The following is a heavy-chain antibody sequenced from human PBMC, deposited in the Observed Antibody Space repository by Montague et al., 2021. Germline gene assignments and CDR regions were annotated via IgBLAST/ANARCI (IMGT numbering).Heavy chain of an antibody. CDR1: GFTFNNYW. V-gene: IGHV3-7*01. J-gene: IGHJ4*02. CDR2: IKQDGSEK. D-gene: IGHD2-21*01. Sequence: CAASGFTFNNYWMSWVRQAPGKGLEWVANIKQDGSEKHYVDSVKGRFTISRDNAKNSLYLQMNSLRAEDTAVYFCARDQGQGYCGGDCYVGLDYWGQGTLVTVSS. CDR3: ARDQGQGYCGGDCYVGLDY.